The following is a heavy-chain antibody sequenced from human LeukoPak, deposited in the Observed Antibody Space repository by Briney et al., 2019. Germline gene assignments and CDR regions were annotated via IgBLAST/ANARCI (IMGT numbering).Heavy chain of an antibody. V-gene: IGHV3-7*01. CDR2: IKQDGSEK. J-gene: IGHJ4*02. CDR1: GFTFSSYW. D-gene: IGHD3-10*01. CDR3: ARIWFGELFTIDY. Sequence: PGGSLRLSCPASGFTFSSYWMSWVRQAPGKGLEWVANIKQDGSEKYYVDSVKGRFTISRDNAKNSLYLQMNSLRAEDTAVYYCARIWFGELFTIDYWGQGTLVTVSS.